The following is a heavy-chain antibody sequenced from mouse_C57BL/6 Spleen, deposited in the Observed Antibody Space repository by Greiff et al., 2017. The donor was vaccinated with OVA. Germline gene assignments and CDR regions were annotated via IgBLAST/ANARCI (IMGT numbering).Heavy chain of an antibody. V-gene: IGHV1-69*01. J-gene: IGHJ3*01. D-gene: IGHD2-4*01. Sequence: VQLQQPGAELVMPGASVKLSCKASGYTFTSYWMHWVKQRPGQGLEWIGEIDPSDSYTNYNQKFKGKSTLTVDKSSSTAYMQLSSLTSEDSAVYYCARGYDYDAWFAYWGQGTLVTVSA. CDR2: IDPSDSYT. CDR1: GYTFTSYW. CDR3: ARGYDYDAWFAY.